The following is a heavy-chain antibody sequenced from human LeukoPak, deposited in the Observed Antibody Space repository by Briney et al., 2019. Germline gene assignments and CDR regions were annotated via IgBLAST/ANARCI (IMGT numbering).Heavy chain of an antibody. CDR1: GGSISGYY. V-gene: IGHV4-59*01. CDR3: VRANHFDY. Sequence: SETLSLTCTVSGGSISGYYWSWFRQPPGKGLEWIGDIYYSGSTNYNPSLKSRVTISVDTSKNQFSLELSSVTAADTAVYYCVRANHFDYWGQGTLVTVSS. D-gene: IGHD1-14*01. J-gene: IGHJ4*02. CDR2: IYYSGST.